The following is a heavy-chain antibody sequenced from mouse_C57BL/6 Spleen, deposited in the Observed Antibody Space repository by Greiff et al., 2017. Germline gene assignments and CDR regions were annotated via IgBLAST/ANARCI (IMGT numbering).Heavy chain of an antibody. V-gene: IGHV5-4*01. CDR1: VSPFRSSA. Sequence: DVMLVESGGGLVKPGGSLKLSCAASVSPFRSSAMSWVRQTPEKRLEWVATISDGGSYPYYPDNVKGRFTISRDNAKNNPYLQMSHLKSEDTAMYYWARENYGSSYAFAYWGQGTLVTVSA. J-gene: IGHJ3*01. CDR3: ARENYGSSYAFAY. D-gene: IGHD1-1*01. CDR2: ISDGGSYP.